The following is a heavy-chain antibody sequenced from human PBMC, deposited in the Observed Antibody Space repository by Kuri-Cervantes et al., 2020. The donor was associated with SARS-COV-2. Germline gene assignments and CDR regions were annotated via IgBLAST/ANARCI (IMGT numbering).Heavy chain of an antibody. CDR3: ARVPVKLGIEVYYYYYGMDV. Sequence: ASVKVSCKASGNTFTSYGISWVRQAPGQGLEWMGWISAYNGNTNYAQNLQGRVTMTIDTSTSTAYMELRSLRSDDAAVYYCARVPVKLGIEVYYYYYGMDVWGQGTTVTVSS. D-gene: IGHD7-27*01. CDR2: ISAYNGNT. J-gene: IGHJ6*02. CDR1: GNTFTSYG. V-gene: IGHV1-18*01.